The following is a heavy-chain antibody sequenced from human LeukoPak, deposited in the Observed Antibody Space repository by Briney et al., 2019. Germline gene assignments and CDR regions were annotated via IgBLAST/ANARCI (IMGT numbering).Heavy chain of an antibody. V-gene: IGHV3-21*01. Sequence: PGGSLRLSCAASGFTFSSYSMNWVRQAPGKGLEWVSSISSSSSYIYYADSVEGRFTISRDNAKNSLYQQMNSLRAEDTAVYYCARDEGVTGTKGLFDYWGQGTLVTVSS. D-gene: IGHD1-7*01. CDR1: GFTFSSYS. J-gene: IGHJ4*02. CDR2: ISSSSSYI. CDR3: ARDEGVTGTKGLFDY.